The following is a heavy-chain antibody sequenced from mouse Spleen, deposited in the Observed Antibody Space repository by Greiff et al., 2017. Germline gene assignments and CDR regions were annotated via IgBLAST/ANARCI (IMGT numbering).Heavy chain of an antibody. V-gene: IGHV1-69*02. Sequence: QVQLQQPGAELVRPGASVKLSCKASGYTFTSYWINWVKQRPGQGLEWIGNIYPSDSYTNYNQKFKDKATLTVDKSSSTAYMQLSSPTSEDSAVYYCTRSTTVVPYYFDYWGQGTTLTVSS. CDR1: GYTFTSYW. J-gene: IGHJ2*01. CDR2: IYPSDSYT. CDR3: TRSTTVVPYYFDY. D-gene: IGHD1-1*01.